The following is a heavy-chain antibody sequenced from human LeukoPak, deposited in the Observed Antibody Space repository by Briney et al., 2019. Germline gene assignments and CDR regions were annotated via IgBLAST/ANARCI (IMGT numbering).Heavy chain of an antibody. CDR1: GGSISSYY. CDR2: IYTSGST. Sequence: PSETLSLTRTVSGGSISSYYWGWIRQPPGKGLEWIGYIYTSGSTNYNPSLKSRVTISVDTSKNQFSLKLSSVTAADTAVYYCARHGTYYDFWSGYYKYYYYMDVWGKGTTVTVSS. V-gene: IGHV4-4*09. CDR3: ARHGTYYDFWSGYYKYYYYMDV. J-gene: IGHJ6*03. D-gene: IGHD3-3*01.